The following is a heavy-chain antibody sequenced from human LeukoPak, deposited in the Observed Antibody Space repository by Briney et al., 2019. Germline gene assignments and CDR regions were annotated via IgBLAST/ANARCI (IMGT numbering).Heavy chain of an antibody. J-gene: IGHJ4*02. D-gene: IGHD2/OR15-2a*01. Sequence: GGSLRLSCAASGFIFSNYAFDWVRQAPGKGLEWVAAISSSSSYIYYADSLKGRFTTSRDNAKNSLYLQLNSLSGEDTAVYYCTRGNLDGSPGDYWGQGTLVIVSS. CDR3: TRGNLDGSPGDY. V-gene: IGHV3-21*01. CDR1: GFIFSNYA. CDR2: ISSSSSYI.